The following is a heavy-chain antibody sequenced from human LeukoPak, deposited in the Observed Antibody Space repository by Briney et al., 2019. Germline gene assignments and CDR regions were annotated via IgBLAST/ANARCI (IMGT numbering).Heavy chain of an antibody. V-gene: IGHV3-23*01. CDR1: GFTFSSYT. CDR2: ITTSDGNT. D-gene: IGHD7-27*01. J-gene: IGHJ4*02. Sequence: GGSLRLSCAASGFTFSSYTMSWVCQAPGKGLEWVSTITTSDGNTYYADSVKGRFTVSRDNSKNTLFLQMSSLRAEDTAVYYCAKDGGLWVSAHWGDSWGRGTLVTVSS. CDR3: AKDGGLWVSAHWGDS.